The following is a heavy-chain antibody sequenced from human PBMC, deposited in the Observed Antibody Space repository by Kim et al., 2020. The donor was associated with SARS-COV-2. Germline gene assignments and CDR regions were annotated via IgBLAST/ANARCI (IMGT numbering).Heavy chain of an antibody. CDR2: ISGSGGST. V-gene: IGHV3-23*01. D-gene: IGHD6-13*01. CDR3: AKDGADKYSSSWYVGVFRY. CDR1: GFTFSSYA. Sequence: GGSLRLSCAASGFTFSSYAMSWVRQAPGKGLEWVSAISGSGGSTYYADSVKGRFTISRDNSKNTLYLQMNSLRAEDTAVYYCAKDGADKYSSSWYVGVFRYWGQGTLVTVSS. J-gene: IGHJ4*02.